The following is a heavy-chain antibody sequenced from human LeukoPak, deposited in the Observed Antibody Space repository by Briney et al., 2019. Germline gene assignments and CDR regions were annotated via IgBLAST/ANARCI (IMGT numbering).Heavy chain of an antibody. Sequence: SETLSLTCTLSGDSISTYYWSWIRQPPGKGLEWIGYIYYSGSTSYNPSLKSRVTISVDTSKNHFSLKLNSVTAADTAVYYCARGLRVENTGYYFDYWGQGTLVTASS. CDR3: ARGLRVENTGYYFDY. D-gene: IGHD3-3*01. J-gene: IGHJ4*02. CDR1: GDSISTYY. CDR2: IYYSGST. V-gene: IGHV4-59*01.